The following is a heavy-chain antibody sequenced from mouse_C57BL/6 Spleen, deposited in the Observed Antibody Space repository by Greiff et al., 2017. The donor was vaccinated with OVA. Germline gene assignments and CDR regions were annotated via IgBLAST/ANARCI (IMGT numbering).Heavy chain of an antibody. CDR3: ARGRDSNFFAY. D-gene: IGHD2-5*01. CDR2: INPNNDGN. J-gene: IGHJ3*01. Sequence: VQLQQFGPELVKPGASVKIPCKASGYPFTDYNMDWVKQSHGKSFEWIGDINPNNDGNIYNQKFKGKATLTEDNSSSTAYMELRSLTSEETAVYYCARGRDSNFFAYWGQGTLVTVSA. V-gene: IGHV1-18*01. CDR1: GYPFTDYN.